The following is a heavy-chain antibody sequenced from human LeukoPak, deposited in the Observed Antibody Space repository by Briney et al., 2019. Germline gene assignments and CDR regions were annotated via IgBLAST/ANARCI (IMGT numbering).Heavy chain of an antibody. V-gene: IGHV3-23*01. D-gene: IGHD3-10*01. CDR3: AKDGGSGSYYIPHTFDY. CDR1: GFTFSSYA. CDR2: ISGSGGST. J-gene: IGHJ4*02. Sequence: GGSLRLSCGASGFTFSSYAMSWVRQAPGKGLEWVSAISGSGGSTYYADSVKGRFTISRDNSKNTLYLQINSLRAEDTAVYYCAKDGGSGSYYIPHTFDYWGQGTLVTVSS.